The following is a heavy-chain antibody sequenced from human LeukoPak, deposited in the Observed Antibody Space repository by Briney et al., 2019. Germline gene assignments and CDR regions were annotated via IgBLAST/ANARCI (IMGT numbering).Heavy chain of an antibody. CDR1: GFTFSRHW. D-gene: IGHD3-3*01. CDR3: ARGFLDFDS. CDR2: LSPDGSAT. V-gene: IGHV3-74*01. J-gene: IGHJ4*02. Sequence: GGSLRLSCAASGFTFSRHWMHWVRQSPGKGLMWVSHLSPDGSATNYADSVKGRFTISRDNPKNTLYLQMNSLRAEDTALYYCARGFLDFDSWGQGTLVIVSS.